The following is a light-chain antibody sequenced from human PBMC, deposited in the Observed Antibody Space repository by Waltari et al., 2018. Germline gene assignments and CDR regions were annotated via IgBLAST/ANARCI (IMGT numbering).Light chain of an antibody. CDR3: QQYSDWIA. V-gene: IGKV3-15*01. CDR2: GAS. Sequence: EIVITQSPASLSVSPGERATLSCTASQTVTNDLAWYQQKPGQAPKLLIFGASTRATGVPARFSCSGSGTEFTLTIGSVQSEDFAVYYCQQYSDWIAFGGGTKVDLK. J-gene: IGKJ4*01. CDR1: QTVTND.